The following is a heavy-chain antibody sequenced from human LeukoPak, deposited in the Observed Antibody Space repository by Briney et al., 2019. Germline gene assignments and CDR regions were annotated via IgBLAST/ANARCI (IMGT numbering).Heavy chain of an antibody. J-gene: IGHJ4*02. CDR1: GCSMSGYY. D-gene: IGHD3-16*01. CDR3: ARRSKLGYYFDS. Sequence: SETLSLTCTGSGCSMSGYYWSWIRQPPGKGLEWIGYIFSSGSSNFHPSLKSRVTISVDTSRNQFSLRLSSVTAADTAVYSCARRSKLGYYFDSWGQGILVTVSS. CDR2: IFSSGSS. V-gene: IGHV4-59*08.